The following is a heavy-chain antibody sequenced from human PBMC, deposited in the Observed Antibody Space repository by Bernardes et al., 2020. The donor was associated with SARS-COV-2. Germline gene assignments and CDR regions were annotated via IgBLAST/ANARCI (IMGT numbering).Heavy chain of an antibody. Sequence: PTLVKPTQTLTLTCTFSGFSLRNSGVGVGWIRHPPGKALEWLALIYWDDDKRYSPSLKSRLTITKDTSKNQVVLTMTNMDPVDTATYYCAHRGADIYSGFNSEGNWFDPWGKGTLVTVSS. J-gene: IGHJ5*02. CDR3: AHRGADIYSGFNSEGNWFDP. D-gene: IGHD5-12*01. CDR1: GFSLRNSGVG. CDR2: IYWDDDK. V-gene: IGHV2-5*02.